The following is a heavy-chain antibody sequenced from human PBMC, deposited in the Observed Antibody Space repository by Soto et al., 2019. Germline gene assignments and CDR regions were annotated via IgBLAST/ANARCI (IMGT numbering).Heavy chain of an antibody. V-gene: IGHV4-34*12. D-gene: IGHD3-3*01. Sequence: QVQLQQWGAGLLKPSETLSVMCAVYGGSFSGHYWSWIRQSPEKGLEWIGEIIQTGYSQNGDTNYAPSFMGRVAISVDSSKNQFSLRLNSVTAADTAIYYCVRSSASEWSNFDSWGHGVLVTVSS. CDR2: IIQTGYSQNGDT. CDR3: VRSSASEWSNFDS. CDR1: GGSFSGHY. J-gene: IGHJ4*01.